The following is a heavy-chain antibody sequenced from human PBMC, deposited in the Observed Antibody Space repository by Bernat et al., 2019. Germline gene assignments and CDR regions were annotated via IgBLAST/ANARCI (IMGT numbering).Heavy chain of an antibody. CDR1: GGSFSGYY. Sequence: QVQLQQWGAGLLKPSETLSLTCAVYGGSFSGYYWSWIRQPPGKGLEWIGDINHSGSTNYNPSLKSRVTISVDTSKNQFSLKLSSVTAADTAVYYCARGLVAKMVQGVIISALFDPWGQGTLVTVAS. D-gene: IGHD3-10*01. CDR2: INHSGST. V-gene: IGHV4-34*01. J-gene: IGHJ5*02. CDR3: ARGLVAKMVQGVIISALFDP.